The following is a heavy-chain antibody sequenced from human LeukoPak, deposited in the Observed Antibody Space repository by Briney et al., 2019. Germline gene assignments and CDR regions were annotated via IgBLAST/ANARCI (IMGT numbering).Heavy chain of an antibody. J-gene: IGHJ4*02. CDR3: ARVVVAANQYPDY. CDR1: GFTFSSYW. D-gene: IGHD2-15*01. CDR2: IKQDGSEK. Sequence: GGSLRLSCAASGFTFSSYWMSWVRQAPGKGLEWVANIKQDGSEKYYVDSVKGRFTISRDNAKNSLYLQMNSLRAEDTAVYYCARVVVAANQYPDYWGQGTLVTVSS. V-gene: IGHV3-7*01.